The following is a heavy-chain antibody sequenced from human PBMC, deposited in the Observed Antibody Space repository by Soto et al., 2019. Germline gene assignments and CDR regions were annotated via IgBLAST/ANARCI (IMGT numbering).Heavy chain of an antibody. D-gene: IGHD3-10*01. CDR1: GFTFSSYG. CDR3: AKDRAYYGSGSYDTAYYYYGMDV. J-gene: IGHJ6*02. V-gene: IGHV3-30*18. CDR2: ISYDGSNK. Sequence: LRLSCAASGFTFSSYGMHWVRQAPGTGLEWVAVISYDGSNKYYADSVKGRFTISRDNSKNTLYLQMNSLRAEDTAVYYCAKDRAYYGSGSYDTAYYYYGMDVLGQGTTVTVSS.